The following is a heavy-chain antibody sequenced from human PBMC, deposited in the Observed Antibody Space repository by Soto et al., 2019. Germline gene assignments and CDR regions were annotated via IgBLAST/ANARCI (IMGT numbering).Heavy chain of an antibody. CDR1: CYTFTSYG. V-gene: IGHV1-18*04. CDR2: ISAYNGNT. CDR3: ARDYNVDTAMVHTPMDY. Sequence: SEEVSFKASCYTFTSYGISWVRQAPGQGLEWMGWISAYNGNTNYAQKLQGRVTMTTDTSTSTAYMELRSLRSDDTAVYYCARDYNVDTAMVHTPMDYWGQGTLVTVSS. J-gene: IGHJ4*02. D-gene: IGHD5-18*01.